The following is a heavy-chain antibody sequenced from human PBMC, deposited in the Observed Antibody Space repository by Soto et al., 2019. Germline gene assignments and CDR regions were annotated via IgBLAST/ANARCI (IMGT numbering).Heavy chain of an antibody. CDR1: GGSISSGDYY. V-gene: IGHV4-30-4*01. CDR3: ARGAYFWSGYSTDWFDP. J-gene: IGHJ5*02. CDR2: IYYSGST. D-gene: IGHD3-3*01. Sequence: SETLSLTCTVSGGSISSGDYYWSWIRQPPGKGLEWIGYIYYSGSTYYNPSLKSRVTISVDTSKNQFSLKLSSVTAADTAVYYCARGAYFWSGYSTDWFDPWGQGTLVTVSS.